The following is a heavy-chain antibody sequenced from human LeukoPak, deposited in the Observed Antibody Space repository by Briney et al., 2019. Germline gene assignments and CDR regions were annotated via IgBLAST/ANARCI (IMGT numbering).Heavy chain of an antibody. CDR2: IIPIFGTA. Sequence: SVKVSCKASGGTFSSYAISWVRQAPGQGHEWMGGIIPIFGTANYAQKFQGRVTITADESTSTAYMELSSLRSEDTAVYYCARGVRELRYFDWLFNWGQGTLVTVSS. V-gene: IGHV1-69*13. CDR3: ARGVRELRYFDWLFN. D-gene: IGHD3-9*01. J-gene: IGHJ4*02. CDR1: GGTFSSYA.